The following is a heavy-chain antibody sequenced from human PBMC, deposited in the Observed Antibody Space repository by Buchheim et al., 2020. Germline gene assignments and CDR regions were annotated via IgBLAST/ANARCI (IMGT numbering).Heavy chain of an antibody. Sequence: EVQLVQSGAEVKKPGESLKISCKGSGYIFTNYWIGWVRQMPGKGLEWMGIVYPGGSDTRYSPSFQGQVTISADKSITTAYLQWSSLKASDTAMYYCARKNYYDSSGSGTPFDFWGQATL. V-gene: IGHV5-51*01. CDR3: ARKNYYDSSGSGTPFDF. J-gene: IGHJ4*02. D-gene: IGHD3-22*01. CDR2: VYPGGSDT. CDR1: GYIFTNYW.